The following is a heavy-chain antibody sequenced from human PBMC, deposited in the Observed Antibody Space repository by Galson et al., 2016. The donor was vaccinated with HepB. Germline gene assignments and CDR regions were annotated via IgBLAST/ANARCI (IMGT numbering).Heavy chain of an antibody. Sequence: PALVKPTQTLTLTCTFSGFSLSSSGEAVAWVRQPPGQALEWLALIHWNDDKRYSPSLRSRLTITKDTPKNQVVLTVTNMAPTDTATYFCAHTPSGYCNSINYLYFDYWGQGTLVTVSS. V-gene: IGHV2-5*01. D-gene: IGHD2-2*01. CDR3: AHTPSGYCNSINYLYFDY. CDR1: GFSLSSSGEA. CDR2: IHWNDDK. J-gene: IGHJ4*02.